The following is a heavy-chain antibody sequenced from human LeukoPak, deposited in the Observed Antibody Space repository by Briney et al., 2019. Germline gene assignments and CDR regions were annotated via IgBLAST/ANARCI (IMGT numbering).Heavy chain of an antibody. D-gene: IGHD6-19*01. CDR1: GYSISSGYY. CDR2: IYHSGST. V-gene: IGHV4-38-2*02. CDR3: ARDATGYSSGWYRAGTGEGFDY. J-gene: IGHJ4*02. Sequence: PSETLSLTCTVSGYSISSGYYWGWIRQPPGKGLEWIGSIYHSGSTYYNPSLKSRVTISVDTSKNQFSLELSSVTAADTAVYYCARDATGYSSGWYRAGTGEGFDYWGQGTLVTVSS.